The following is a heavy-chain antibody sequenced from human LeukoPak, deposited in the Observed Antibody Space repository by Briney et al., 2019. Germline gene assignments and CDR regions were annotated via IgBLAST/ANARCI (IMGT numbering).Heavy chain of an antibody. Sequence: PSETLSLTCAVYGDSFTGYSWSWIRQSPGGGLQGIGELNLSGSTNCNPSLKRRVTISVDTSKSQFSLRLRSVTAADMAVYYCARGPTVDAGMVPRIVTSGTKYYYMDVWAKGTTVTVS. CDR1: GDSFTGYS. J-gene: IGHJ6*03. CDR2: LNLSGST. V-gene: IGHV4-34*01. CDR3: ARGPTVDAGMVPRIVTSGTKYYYMDV. D-gene: IGHD5-18*01.